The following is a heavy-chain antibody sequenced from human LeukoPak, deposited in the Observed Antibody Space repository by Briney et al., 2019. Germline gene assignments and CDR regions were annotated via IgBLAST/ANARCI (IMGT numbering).Heavy chain of an antibody. CDR3: ARGGYSYGDPQNDY. J-gene: IGHJ4*02. Sequence: PSETLSLTCTVSGGSISSYYWSWIRQPPGKGLEWIGYIYYSGSTNYNPSLKSRVTISVDTSKNQFSLKLSSVTAADTAVYYCARGGYSYGDPQNDYWGQGTLVTVSS. V-gene: IGHV4-59*01. D-gene: IGHD5-18*01. CDR1: GGSISSYY. CDR2: IYYSGST.